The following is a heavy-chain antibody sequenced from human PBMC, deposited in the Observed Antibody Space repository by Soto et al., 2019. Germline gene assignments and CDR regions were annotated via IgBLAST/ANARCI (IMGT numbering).Heavy chain of an antibody. D-gene: IGHD2-15*01. CDR3: ARRGLLRLDFDY. CDR1: GFTFSSYA. J-gene: IGHJ4*02. V-gene: IGHV3-30-3*01. CDR2: ISYDGSNK. Sequence: GGSLRLSCAASGFTFSSYAMHWVRQAPGKGLEWVAVISYDGSNKYYADSVKGRFTISRDNSKNTLYLQMNSLRAEDTAVYYCARRGLLRLDFDYCGQGTLVTVSS.